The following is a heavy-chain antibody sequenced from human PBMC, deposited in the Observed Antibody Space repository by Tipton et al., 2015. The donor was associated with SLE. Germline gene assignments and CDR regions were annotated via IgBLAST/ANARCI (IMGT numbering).Heavy chain of an antibody. CDR3: ARDDEGYDGTLGAFDI. V-gene: IGHV3-21*01. J-gene: IGHJ3*02. CDR1: GFTFSNAW. Sequence: SLRLSCAASGFTFSNAWMSWVRQAPGKGLEWVSSISSSGSYIYYADSVKGRFTISRDNAKKSLYLQMNSLRAEDTAVYYCARDDEGYDGTLGAFDIWGQGTMVTVSS. CDR2: ISSSGSYI. D-gene: IGHD3-22*01.